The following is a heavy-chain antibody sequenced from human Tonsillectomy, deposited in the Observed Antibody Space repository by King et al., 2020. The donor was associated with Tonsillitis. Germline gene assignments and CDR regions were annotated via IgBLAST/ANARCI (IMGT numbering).Heavy chain of an antibody. J-gene: IGHJ6*03. V-gene: IGHV4-59*01. CDR1: GGSISSYY. CDR2: IYYSGST. CDR3: ARMGGTTLPVADYYYYMDV. Sequence: QLQESGPGLVKPSETLSLTCTVSGGSISSYYWTWIRQPPGKGLEWIGYIYYSGSTNYNPSLKSRFTISVDTSKNQFSLKLSFLTTADTAVYYCARMGGTTLPVADYYYYMDVWGKGTTVTVSS. D-gene: IGHD6-19*01.